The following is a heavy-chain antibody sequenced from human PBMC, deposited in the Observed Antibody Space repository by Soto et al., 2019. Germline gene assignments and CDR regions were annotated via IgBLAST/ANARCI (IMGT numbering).Heavy chain of an antibody. CDR1: GASISSGGYY. Sequence: QVQLQESGPGLVKPSQTLSLTCSVSGASISSGGYYWNWIRQHPGKGLEWIGYIYYSGTTYYNPSLKSRVTISVDTSKNQFSPKPSSVTAADTAVYYCAASCVGCGGFNYYGMDVWGQGPTVTVSS. V-gene: IGHV4-31*03. D-gene: IGHD2-21*01. J-gene: IGHJ6*02. CDR2: IYYSGTT. CDR3: AASCVGCGGFNYYGMDV.